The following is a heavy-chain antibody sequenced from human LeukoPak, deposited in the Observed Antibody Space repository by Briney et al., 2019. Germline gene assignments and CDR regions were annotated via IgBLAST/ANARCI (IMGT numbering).Heavy chain of an antibody. J-gene: IGHJ1*01. CDR1: GVSISSYY. V-gene: IGHV4-59*01. CDR2: LFYSGNT. Sequence: PSETLSLTCSVSGVSISSYYWSWIRQPPGKGLEWIGYLFYSGNTNSNPSLKSRVTILADTSKNQFSLRLNSVTAADTAVYFCGRVRTGNTGSPEYFEDWGQGTLVTVSS. CDR3: GRVRTGNTGSPEYFED. D-gene: IGHD5-12*01.